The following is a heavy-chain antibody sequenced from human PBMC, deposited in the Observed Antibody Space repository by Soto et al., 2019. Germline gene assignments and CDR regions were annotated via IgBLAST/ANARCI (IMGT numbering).Heavy chain of an antibody. J-gene: IGHJ4*02. Sequence: EVQLVESGGGLVQPGGSLRLSCAASGFNFGGSWMTWVRQALGKGLEWLAKINPDGSGEYYVDSVKGRFTISRDNAKSSLFFQMHSLRDEDTAVYFCAWEHYFGLDYWGQGNLVTVSS. CDR3: AWEHYFGLDY. CDR2: INPDGSGE. D-gene: IGHD1-26*01. CDR1: GFNFGGSW. V-gene: IGHV3-7*04.